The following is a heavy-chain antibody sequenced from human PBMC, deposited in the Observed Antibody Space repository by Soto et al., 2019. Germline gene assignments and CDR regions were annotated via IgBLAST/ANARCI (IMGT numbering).Heavy chain of an antibody. CDR3: VRGQPHRITIFEVVIRSYDYGMDV. V-gene: IGHV4-59*12. D-gene: IGHD3-3*01. J-gene: IGHJ6*02. CDR2: IYYSGNIYYSGNT. CDR1: GGSMSRYY. Sequence: SETLSLTCTVSGGSMSRYYWNWIRQSPGEGLEWIGYIYYSGNIYYSGNTNYNPSLKSRLTISIDTSKNQFSLKLSSVTAADTAVYFCVRGQPHRITIFEVVIRSYDYGMDVWGQGTTVTVSS.